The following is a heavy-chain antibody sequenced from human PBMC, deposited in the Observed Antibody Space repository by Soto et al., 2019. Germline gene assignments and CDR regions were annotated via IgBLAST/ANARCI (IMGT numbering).Heavy chain of an antibody. CDR1: GGTFSSYA. D-gene: IGHD2-15*01. Sequence: GASVQVSCKASGGTFSSYAISWVRQAPGQGLEWMGGIIPIFGTENYAQKFQGRVTITADESTSTAYMDLSSLRSEDTAVYYCARERYGLGYCSGGSCYSNEASYGMDVWGQGTTVTVSS. J-gene: IGHJ6*02. CDR3: ARERYGLGYCSGGSCYSNEASYGMDV. CDR2: IIPIFGTE. V-gene: IGHV1-69*13.